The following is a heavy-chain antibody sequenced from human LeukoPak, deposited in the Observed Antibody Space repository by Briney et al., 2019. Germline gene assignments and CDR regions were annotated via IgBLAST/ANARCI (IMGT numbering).Heavy chain of an antibody. CDR3: AKDGVWGYIDY. D-gene: IGHD7-27*01. Sequence: GGTLRLSCEASGFTFGNYGMSWVRQAPGKGLEWVSSSGTGKMTYYADSVKGRFTISRDKSKSTVYLQMNSLRVDDTAVYFCAKDGVWGYIDYWGQGTLVTVSS. CDR1: GFTFGNYG. J-gene: IGHJ4*02. CDR2: SGTGKMT. V-gene: IGHV3-23*01.